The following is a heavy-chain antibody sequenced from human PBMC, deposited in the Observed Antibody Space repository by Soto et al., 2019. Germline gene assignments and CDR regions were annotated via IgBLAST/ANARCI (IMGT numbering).Heavy chain of an antibody. D-gene: IGHD6-19*01. CDR2: IWYDGSNK. Sequence: QVQLVESGGGVVQPGRSLRLSCAASGFTFSSYGMHWVRQAPGKGLEWVAVIWYDGSNKYYADSVKGRFTISRDNSKNTLYLQMNSLGAEDTAVYYCARAGTVSSSGWYGRFDYWGQGTLVTVSS. V-gene: IGHV3-33*01. CDR3: ARAGTVSSSGWYGRFDY. J-gene: IGHJ4*02. CDR1: GFTFSSYG.